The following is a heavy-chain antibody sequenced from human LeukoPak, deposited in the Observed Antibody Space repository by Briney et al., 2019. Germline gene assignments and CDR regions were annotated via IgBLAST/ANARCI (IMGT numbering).Heavy chain of an antibody. CDR2: INHSGST. J-gene: IGHJ4*02. Sequence: SETLSLTCAVYGESFSGYYWNWIRQPPGKGLEWIGEINHSGSTNYNPSLKSRVTISVDTSKNQFSLKLSSVTAADTAVYYCASTNVLLWFGELSKTAYFDYWGQGTLVTVSS. D-gene: IGHD3-10*01. V-gene: IGHV4-34*01. CDR3: ASTNVLLWFGELSKTAYFDY. CDR1: GESFSGYY.